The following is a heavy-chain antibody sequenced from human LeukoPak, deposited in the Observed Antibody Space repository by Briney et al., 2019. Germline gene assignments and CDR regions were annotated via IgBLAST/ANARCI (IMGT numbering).Heavy chain of an antibody. J-gene: IGHJ4*02. CDR2: ISSSGRT. CDR1: GGSISSGDYY. CDR3: ARGQYGSGIVY. Sequence: SETLSLTCTVSGGSISSGDYYWSWIRQPPGKGLEWIGYISSSGRTYYSPSLKSQITVSMYTSKNQFSLKVSSVTAADTAVFYCARGQYGSGIVYWGQGTLVTVSS. V-gene: IGHV4-30-4*01. D-gene: IGHD3-10*01.